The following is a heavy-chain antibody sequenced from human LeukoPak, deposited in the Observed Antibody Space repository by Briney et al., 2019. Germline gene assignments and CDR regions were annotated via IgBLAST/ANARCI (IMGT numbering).Heavy chain of an antibody. Sequence: GESLKISCKGSGYSFTSYWIGWVRQMPGKGLEWMGIIYPGDSDTRYSPSFQGQVTISADKSISTAYLQWSSLKASDTAMYYCARRDYGSGSYRSGWFDPWGQGTLVTVSS. CDR3: ARRDYGSGSYRSGWFDP. V-gene: IGHV5-51*01. CDR2: IYPGDSDT. J-gene: IGHJ5*02. D-gene: IGHD3-10*01. CDR1: GYSFTSYW.